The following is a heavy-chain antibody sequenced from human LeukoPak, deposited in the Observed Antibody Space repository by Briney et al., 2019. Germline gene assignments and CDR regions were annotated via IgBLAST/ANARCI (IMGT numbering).Heavy chain of an antibody. CDR3: ARDPRRGFSPDAFDI. Sequence: GGSLRLSCAASGFGFTSYDMNWVRQAPGKGLEWVSYNSSISGSTKHYADSVKGRFTISRDNAKNSLFLQMNNLRAEDTAVYYCARDPRRGFSPDAFDIWGQGTMVTVSS. V-gene: IGHV3-48*03. CDR1: GFGFTSYD. CDR2: NSSISGSTK. D-gene: IGHD3-10*01. J-gene: IGHJ3*02.